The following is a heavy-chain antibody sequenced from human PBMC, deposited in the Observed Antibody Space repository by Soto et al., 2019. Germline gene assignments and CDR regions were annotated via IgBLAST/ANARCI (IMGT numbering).Heavy chain of an antibody. CDR2: IDYSGGT. V-gene: IGHV4-34*01. J-gene: IGHJ3*02. CDR3: ARPAKHRSVSSAYHHDAFDI. D-gene: IGHD6-19*01. CDR1: GASLSDYY. Sequence: SETLSLTCAVYGASLSDYYWSWIRLIPGKGLEWIGEIDYSGGTNYNPSLKSRVTMSVDTSKNQFSVRMTFVTAADTALYYCARPAKHRSVSSAYHHDAFDIWGQGRKVTVSS.